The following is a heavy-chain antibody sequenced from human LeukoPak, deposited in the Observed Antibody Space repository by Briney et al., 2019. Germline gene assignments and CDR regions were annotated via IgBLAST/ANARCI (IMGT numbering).Heavy chain of an antibody. V-gene: IGHV4-59*01. D-gene: IGHD6-19*01. Sequence: PSETLSLTCTVSGGSISSDYWSWIRQPPGKGLEWIGYIYYSGSTNYNPSLKSRVTISVDTSKNQFSLKLSSVTAADTAVYYCARALMAGLDYWGQGTLVTVSS. CDR1: GGSISSDY. CDR3: ARALMAGLDY. J-gene: IGHJ4*02. CDR2: IYYSGST.